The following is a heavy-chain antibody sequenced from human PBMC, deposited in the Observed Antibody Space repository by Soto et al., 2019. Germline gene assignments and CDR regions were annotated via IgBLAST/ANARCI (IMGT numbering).Heavy chain of an antibody. Sequence: QVQLVESGGGVVQPGGSLRLSCAASGFTFSIYAMHWVRQAPGKGLEWVAVISFDGSQRYFAESVKGRFTISRDNSKNILILQRDSLRVEETAVYSVASSAHFRPVIQATAAAGNRDANFDIWGQGTLVNVSS. CDR3: ASSAHFRPVIQATAAAGNRDANFDI. J-gene: IGHJ3*02. CDR2: ISFDGSQR. V-gene: IGHV3-30*04. CDR1: GFTFSIYA. D-gene: IGHD6-25*01.